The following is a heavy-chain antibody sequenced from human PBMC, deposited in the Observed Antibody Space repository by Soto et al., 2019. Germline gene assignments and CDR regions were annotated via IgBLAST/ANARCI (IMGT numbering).Heavy chain of an antibody. CDR1: GGSISRGDYF. D-gene: IGHD3-10*02. J-gene: IGHJ5*02. CDR2: IYYSGST. Sequence: SETLSLTCSVPGGSISRGDYFWSWIRQPPRKGLEWIGYIYYSGSTYYNPSLKSRVTMSVDSSKNQFSLKLSSVTAADTAVYYCARGPSMLIRKNWFDPWGQGTLVTVSS. V-gene: IGHV4-30-4*01. CDR3: ARGPSMLIRKNWFDP.